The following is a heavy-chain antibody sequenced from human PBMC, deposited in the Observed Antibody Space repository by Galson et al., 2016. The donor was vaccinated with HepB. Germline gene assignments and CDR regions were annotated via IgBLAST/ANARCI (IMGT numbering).Heavy chain of an antibody. V-gene: IGHV3-7*01. J-gene: IGHJ4*02. D-gene: IGHD5-18*01. CDR2: TKEDGSER. CDR3: AREPGYNYGFTWGY. Sequence: SLRLSCAASGFTFSTYWMTWVRQAPGKGLEWVANTKEDGSERYYADSVRGRFTISRDNAKNSLYLQMNSLRAEDAAVYYCAREPGYNYGFTWGYWGQGTRVTVSS. CDR1: GFTFSTYW.